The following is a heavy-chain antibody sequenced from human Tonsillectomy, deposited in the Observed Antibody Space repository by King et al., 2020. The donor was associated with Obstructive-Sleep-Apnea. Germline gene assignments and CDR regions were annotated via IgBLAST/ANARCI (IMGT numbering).Heavy chain of an antibody. CDR2: IKDDGGQR. CDR1: GFGLSNYW. D-gene: IGHD6-19*01. V-gene: IGHV3-7*01. J-gene: IGHJ3*01. CDR3: ARDDTRAMNGWYDANDF. Sequence: VQLVESGGGLVRPGGSLRLSCAASGFGLSNYWMTWVRQAPGKGLEWVANIKDDGGQRNYVDSVKGRFTISRDNAKNSLYLQMNSLRAGDTAVYYCARDDTRAMNGWYDANDFWGQGTMVTVSS.